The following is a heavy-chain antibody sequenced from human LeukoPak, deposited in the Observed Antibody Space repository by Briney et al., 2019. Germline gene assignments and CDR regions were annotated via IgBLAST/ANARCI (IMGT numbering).Heavy chain of an antibody. CDR3: ARIHDYGDYLDY. J-gene: IGHJ4*02. D-gene: IGHD4-17*01. Sequence: SVKVSCKXSGGTFSSYTISWVRQPPGQGLEWMGRIIPILGIANYAQKFQGRVTITADKSTSTAYMELSSLRSEDTAVYYCARIHDYGDYLDYWGQGTLVTVSS. V-gene: IGHV1-69*02. CDR1: GGTFSSYT. CDR2: IIPILGIA.